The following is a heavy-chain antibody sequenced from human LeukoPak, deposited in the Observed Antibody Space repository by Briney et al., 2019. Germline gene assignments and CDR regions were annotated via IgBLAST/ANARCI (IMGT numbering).Heavy chain of an antibody. V-gene: IGHV3-23*01. CDR3: AKDSGYFDWLEN. CDR2: IGGSGLNR. D-gene: IGHD3-9*01. Sequence: GGSLRLSCAASGFTFNNYAMSWVRQAPGKGLEWVSGIGGSGLNRYYADSVEGRFTISRDNSKNTLYLQMNSLRVEDTAVYYCAKDSGYFDWLENWGQGTQVTVSS. J-gene: IGHJ5*02. CDR1: GFTFNNYA.